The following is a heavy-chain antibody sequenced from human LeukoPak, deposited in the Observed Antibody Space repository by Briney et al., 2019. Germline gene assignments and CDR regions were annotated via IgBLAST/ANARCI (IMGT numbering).Heavy chain of an antibody. CDR2: ISSSSSYI. CDR3: ARSGLYCSSTSCYNAVAGCGAFDI. Sequence: GRSLRLSCAASGFTFSSYSMNWVRQAPGKGLEWVSSISSSSSYIYYADSVKGRFTISRDNSKNTLYLQMNSLRAEDTAVYYCARSGLYCSSTSCYNAVAGCGAFDIWGQGTMVTVSS. CDR1: GFTFSSYS. V-gene: IGHV3-21*01. D-gene: IGHD2-2*02. J-gene: IGHJ3*02.